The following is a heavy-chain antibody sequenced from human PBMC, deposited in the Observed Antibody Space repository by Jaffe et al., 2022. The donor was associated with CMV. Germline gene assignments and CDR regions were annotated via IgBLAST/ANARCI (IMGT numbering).Heavy chain of an antibody. V-gene: IGHV2-70*01. Sequence: QVTLRESGPALVKPTQTLTLTCTFSGFSLSTSGMCVSWIRQPPGKALEWLALIDWDDDKYYSTSLKTRLTISKDTSKNQVVLTMTNMDPVDTATYYCARIRGYCSGGSCYPLYYGMDVWGQGTTVTVSS. CDR1: GFSLSTSGMC. CDR3: ARIRGYCSGGSCYPLYYGMDV. D-gene: IGHD2-15*01. CDR2: IDWDDDK. J-gene: IGHJ6*02.